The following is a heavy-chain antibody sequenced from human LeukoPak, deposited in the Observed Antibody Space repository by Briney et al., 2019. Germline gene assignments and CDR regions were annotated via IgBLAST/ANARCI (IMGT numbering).Heavy chain of an antibody. CDR1: GYTFTSYA. Sequence: GASVKVSCKASGYTFTSYAMHWVRQAPGQRLEWMGWINAGNGNTKYSQKFQGRVTITRDTSASTAYMELGSLRSEDTAVYYCARPGIAAAGWNWFDPWGQGTLVTVSS. D-gene: IGHD6-13*01. CDR2: INAGNGNT. J-gene: IGHJ5*02. CDR3: ARPGIAAAGWNWFDP. V-gene: IGHV1-3*01.